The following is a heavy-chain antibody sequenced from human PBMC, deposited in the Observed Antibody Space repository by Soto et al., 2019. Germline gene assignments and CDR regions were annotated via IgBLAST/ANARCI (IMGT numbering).Heavy chain of an antibody. V-gene: IGHV4-4*02. CDR1: GGSISSSNW. CDR2: IYHSGST. Sequence: SETLSLTCAVSGGSISSSNWWSWVRQPPGKGLEWIGEIYHSGSTNYNPSLKSRVTISVDKSKNQFSLKLSSVTAADTAVYYCARAPYNYGDYVSFWFDPWGQGTLVTVSS. J-gene: IGHJ5*02. D-gene: IGHD4-17*01. CDR3: ARAPYNYGDYVSFWFDP.